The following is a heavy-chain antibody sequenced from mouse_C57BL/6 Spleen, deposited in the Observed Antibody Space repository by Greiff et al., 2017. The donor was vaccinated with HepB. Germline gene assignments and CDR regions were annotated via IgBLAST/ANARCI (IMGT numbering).Heavy chain of an antibody. V-gene: IGHV3-1*01. D-gene: IGHD2-3*01. J-gene: IGHJ2*01. CDR2: ISYSGST. CDR1: GYSITSGYD. Sequence: ESGPGMVKPSQSLSLTCTVTGYSITSGYDWHWIRHFPGNKLEWMGYISYSGSTNYNPSLKSRISITHDTSKNHFFLKLNSVTTEDTATYYCARGLVSYDGLDYFDYWGQGTTLTVAS. CDR3: ARGLVSYDGLDYFDY.